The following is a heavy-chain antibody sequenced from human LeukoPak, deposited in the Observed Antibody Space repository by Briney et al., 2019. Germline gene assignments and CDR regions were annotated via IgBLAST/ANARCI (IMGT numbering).Heavy chain of an antibody. V-gene: IGHV1-18*01. J-gene: IGHJ6*03. CDR2: ISAYNGNT. Sequence: ASVKVSCKASGYTFTSYGISWVRQAPGQGLEWMGWISAYNGNTNYAQKLQGRVTMTTDTSTSTAYMELRSLRSDDTAVHYCARDGRARDYYDSSGYCYYYYYMDVWGKGTTVTVSS. CDR3: ARDGRARDYYDSSGYCYYYYYMDV. D-gene: IGHD3-22*01. CDR1: GYTFTSYG.